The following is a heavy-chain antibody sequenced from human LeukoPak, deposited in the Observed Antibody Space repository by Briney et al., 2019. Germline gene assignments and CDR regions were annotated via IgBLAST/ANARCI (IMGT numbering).Heavy chain of an antibody. V-gene: IGHV4-4*09. CDR1: GGSISSYY. Sequence: PSETLSLTCTVSGGSISSYYWSWIRQPPGKGLEWIGYIYTSGSTNYNPSLKSRVTISVDTSKNQFSLKLSSVTAADTAVYYCARQYYDFWSGTLPYYYYYYMDVWGKGTTVTVSS. D-gene: IGHD3-3*01. CDR2: IYTSGST. CDR3: ARQYYDFWSGTLPYYYYYYMDV. J-gene: IGHJ6*03.